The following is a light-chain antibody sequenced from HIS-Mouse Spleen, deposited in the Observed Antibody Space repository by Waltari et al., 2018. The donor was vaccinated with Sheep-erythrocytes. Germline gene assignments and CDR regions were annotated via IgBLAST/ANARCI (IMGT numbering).Light chain of an antibody. V-gene: IGKV3-11*01. J-gene: IGKJ1*01. CDR1: QSVSSY. CDR2: DAS. Sequence: EIVLTQSPATLSLSPGERATLSCRASQSVSSYLAWYQQKPGQAPRLLIYDASNRATGIPARFSGRGSGTDFTLKISRVEAEDVGVYYCMQALQTPAFVQGTKVEIK. CDR3: MQALQTPA.